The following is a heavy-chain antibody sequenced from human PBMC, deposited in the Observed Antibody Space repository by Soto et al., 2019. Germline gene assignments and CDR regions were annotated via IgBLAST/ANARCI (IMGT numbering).Heavy chain of an antibody. CDR1: GGSFRGYY. V-gene: IGHV4-34*01. CDR2: INHSGST. J-gene: IGHJ4*02. D-gene: IGHD3-10*01. Sequence: QVQLQQWGAGLLKPSETLSLTCAVYGGSFRGYYWSWIRQPPGKGLEWIGEINHSGSTNYNPSLKSRVTISVDTSKNQFSLKLSSVTAADTAVYYCARAGHMVRGVIIMPYYFDYWGQGTLVTVSS. CDR3: ARAGHMVRGVIIMPYYFDY.